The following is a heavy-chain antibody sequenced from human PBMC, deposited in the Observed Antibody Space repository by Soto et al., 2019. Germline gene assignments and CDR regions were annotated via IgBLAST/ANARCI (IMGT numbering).Heavy chain of an antibody. D-gene: IGHD3-3*01. CDR2: IWYDGGNK. CDR3: ARDLASPLYYDFWSGAKGY. J-gene: IGHJ4*02. Sequence: GGSLRLSCAASGFTFSSYGMHWVRQAPGKGLEWVAVIWYDGGNKYYADSVKGRFTISRDNSKNTLYLQMNSLRAEDTAVYYCARDLASPLYYDFWSGAKGYWGQGTLVTVSS. V-gene: IGHV3-33*01. CDR1: GFTFSSYG.